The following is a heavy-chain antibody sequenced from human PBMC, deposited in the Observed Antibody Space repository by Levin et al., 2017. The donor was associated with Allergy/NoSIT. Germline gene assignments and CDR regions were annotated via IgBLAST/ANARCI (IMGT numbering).Heavy chain of an antibody. CDR3: TRDRGSSGWFES. V-gene: IGHV4-61*01. J-gene: IGHJ5*01. CDR2: VYYSGTT. D-gene: IGHD6-19*01. CDR1: GGPVHSGSYY. Sequence: SQTLSLPCTVSGGPVHSGSYYWSWIRQPPGKGLEWIGSVYYSGTTNYNPSLKRRAIITVDTSKNQFSLTLSSLTAADTAVYYCTRDRGSSGWFESWGQGTLVTVSS.